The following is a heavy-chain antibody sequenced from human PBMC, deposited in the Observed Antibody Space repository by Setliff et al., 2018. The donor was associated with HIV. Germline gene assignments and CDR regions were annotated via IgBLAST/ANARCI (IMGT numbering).Heavy chain of an antibody. Sequence: GGSLRLSCTASGFIFSNYALHWVRQAPGKGLEWVAFIRYDGNNKYYVDSVKGRFTISSDNAKSALYLQMNSLRAEDTAVYFCARDSSMTPFEDWGQGTLVTVSS. CDR3: ARDSSMTPFED. D-gene: IGHD6-6*01. CDR1: GFIFSNYA. V-gene: IGHV3-30*02. J-gene: IGHJ4*02. CDR2: IRYDGNNK.